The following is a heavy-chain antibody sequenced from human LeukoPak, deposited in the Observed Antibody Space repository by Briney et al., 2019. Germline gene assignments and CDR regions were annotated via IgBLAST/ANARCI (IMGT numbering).Heavy chain of an antibody. J-gene: IGHJ5*02. CDR1: GFTFSSYG. Sequence: GRSLRLSCAASGFTFSSYGMHWVRQTPGKGLEWVAVIWYDGSNKYYADSVKGRFTISRDNSKNTPYLQMNSLRAEDTAVYYCARDSRRYYYGSGSPPEFDPWGQGTLVTVSS. CDR3: ARDSRRYYYGSGSPPEFDP. V-gene: IGHV3-33*01. D-gene: IGHD3-10*01. CDR2: IWYDGSNK.